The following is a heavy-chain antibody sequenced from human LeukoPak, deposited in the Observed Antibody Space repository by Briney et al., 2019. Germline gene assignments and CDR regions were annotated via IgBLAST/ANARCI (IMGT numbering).Heavy chain of an antibody. Sequence: GGSLRLSCSASGFTFSNYAMHWVRQAPGKDLEYVSTIYSNGVTTYYADSVKGRFIISRDNSKNTLYLQMSSLRPEDTAVYYCVKDHTSGWYPYNWFDPWGQGTLVSVSS. D-gene: IGHD6-19*01. CDR2: IYSNGVTT. CDR1: GFTFSNYA. J-gene: IGHJ5*02. V-gene: IGHV3-64D*06. CDR3: VKDHTSGWYPYNWFDP.